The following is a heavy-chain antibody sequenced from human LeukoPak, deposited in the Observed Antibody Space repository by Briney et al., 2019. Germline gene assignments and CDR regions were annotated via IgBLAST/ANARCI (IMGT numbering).Heavy chain of an antibody. D-gene: IGHD2-21*01. J-gene: IGHJ4*02. CDR1: GVSLSNKY. Sequence: PSETLSLTCSVSGVSLSNKYWSWIRQSPGKGLEWIGYIYYSGSTNYNPSPKSRVTISVDTSKNQFSLKLSSVTAADTAVYYCARVHGESWGQGTLVTVSS. CDR2: IYYSGST. CDR3: ARVHGES. V-gene: IGHV4-59*13.